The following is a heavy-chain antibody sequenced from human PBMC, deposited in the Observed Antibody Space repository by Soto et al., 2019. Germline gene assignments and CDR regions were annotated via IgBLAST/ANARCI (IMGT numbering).Heavy chain of an antibody. J-gene: IGHJ6*02. V-gene: IGHV1-3*01. CDR2: INAGNGNT. D-gene: IGHD2-8*01. CDR3: ARDQGGYCTSVVCSWMDV. CDR1: GYTFTSYA. Sequence: GASVKVSCKASGYTFTSYAMHWVRQAPGQRLEWMGWINAGNGNTKYSQKFQGRVTITRDTSASTAYMELSSLRSEDTAVYYCARDQGGYCTSVVCSWMDVWGQGTTVTVSS.